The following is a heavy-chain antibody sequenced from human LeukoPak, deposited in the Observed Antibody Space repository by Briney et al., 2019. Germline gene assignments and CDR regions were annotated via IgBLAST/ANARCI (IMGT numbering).Heavy chain of an antibody. J-gene: IGHJ4*02. D-gene: IGHD3-3*01. CDR2: INPNSGGT. V-gene: IGHV1-2*02. CDR3: ARVEKYDY. CDR1: GYTFTSYG. Sequence: ASVKVSCKASGYTFTSYGISWVRQAPGQGLEWMGWINPNSGGTNYAQKFQGRVTMTRDTSISTAYMELSRLRSDDTAVYYCARVEKYDYWGQGTLVTVSS.